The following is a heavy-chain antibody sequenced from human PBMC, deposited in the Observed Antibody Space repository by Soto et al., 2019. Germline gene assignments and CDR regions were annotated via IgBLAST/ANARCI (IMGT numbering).Heavy chain of an antibody. CDR2: MNPGSGKT. D-gene: IGHD3-16*01. Sequence: QVQLVQSGAEVKEPGASVRVSCQASGYTFINYAISWLRQATGQELEWMGWMNPGSGKTGYANKFQGRVNMTRDASTSTADLELSSLTSEDTAGYYCARMASFGKLNWFDPWGQGTLVTLSS. CDR1: GYTFINYA. V-gene: IGHV1-8*02. CDR3: ARMASFGKLNWFDP. J-gene: IGHJ5*02.